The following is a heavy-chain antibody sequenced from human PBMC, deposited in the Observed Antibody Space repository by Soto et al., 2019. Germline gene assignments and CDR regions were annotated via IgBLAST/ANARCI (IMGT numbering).Heavy chain of an antibody. CDR1: GGSFSGYY. V-gene: IGHV4-34*01. D-gene: IGHD4-17*01. J-gene: IGHJ5*02. CDR3: ARRDYGESNWFDP. Sequence: QVQLQQWGAGLLKPSETLSLTCAVYGGSFSGYYWSWIRQPPGKGLEWMGEINHSGSTNYNPSLKSRVTISVDTSKNQFSLKLSSVTAADTAVYYCARRDYGESNWFDPWGQGTLVTVSS. CDR2: INHSGST.